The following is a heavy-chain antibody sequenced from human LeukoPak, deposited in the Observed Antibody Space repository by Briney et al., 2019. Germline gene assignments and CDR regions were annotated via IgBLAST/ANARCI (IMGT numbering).Heavy chain of an antibody. D-gene: IGHD3-22*01. V-gene: IGHV1-69*04. CDR2: IIPILGIA. CDR3: ARAWGYDSSALFDY. Sequence: SVKVSCKASGGTFSSYAISWVRQAPGQGLEWMGRIIPILGIANYAQKFQGRVTITADKSTSTAYMELSSLRSEDTAVYYCARAWGYDSSALFDYWGQGTLVTVSS. CDR1: GGTFSSYA. J-gene: IGHJ4*02.